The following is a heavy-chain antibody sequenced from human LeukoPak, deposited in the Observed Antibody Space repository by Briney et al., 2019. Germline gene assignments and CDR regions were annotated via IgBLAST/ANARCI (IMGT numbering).Heavy chain of an antibody. J-gene: IGHJ4*02. CDR3: AKGVVVAPDVTPFDY. CDR2: ISGSGGST. CDR1: GFTFSSYG. D-gene: IGHD2-2*01. V-gene: IGHV3-23*01. Sequence: GGSLRLSCAASGFTFSSYGMSWVRQAPGKGLEWVSAISGSGGSTYYADSVKGRFTISRDNSKNTLYLQMDSLRAEDTAVYYCAKGVVVAPDVTPFDYWGQGTLVTVSS.